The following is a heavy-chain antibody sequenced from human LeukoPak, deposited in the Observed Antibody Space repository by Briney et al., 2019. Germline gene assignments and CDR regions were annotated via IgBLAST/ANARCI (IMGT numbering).Heavy chain of an antibody. CDR2: ISRSGSTI. CDR1: GFTFSDYS. D-gene: IGHD3-10*01. CDR3: AREVCYGSGSPRLDY. Sequence: PGGSLRLSCAASGFTFSDYSLTWVRQAPGKGLEWVSYISRSGSTISYADSVKGRFTFSRDNDKNSLFLQMNSLRAEDTAVYYCAREVCYGSGSPRLDYWGQGTLVTVSS. V-gene: IGHV3-48*01. J-gene: IGHJ4*02.